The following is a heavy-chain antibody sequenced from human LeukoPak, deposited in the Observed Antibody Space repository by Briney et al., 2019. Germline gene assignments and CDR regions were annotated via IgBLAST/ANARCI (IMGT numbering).Heavy chain of an antibody. CDR3: ARDGPAAGYYYYGMDV. J-gene: IGHJ6*02. D-gene: IGHD6-13*01. CDR2: MNPNSGNT. V-gene: IGHV1-8*01. Sequence: ASVKVSCKASGYTFTSYDINWVRQATGQGLEWMGWMNPNSGNTGYAQKFQGRVTMTRNTSISTAYMELSSLRSEDTAVYYCARDGPAAGYYYYGMDVWGQGTTVTVSS. CDR1: GYTFTSYD.